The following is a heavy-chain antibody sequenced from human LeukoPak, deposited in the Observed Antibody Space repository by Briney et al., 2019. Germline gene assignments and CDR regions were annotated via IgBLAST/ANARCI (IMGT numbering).Heavy chain of an antibody. D-gene: IGHD6-19*01. CDR3: AKRRVVAGTKTVGYHWFDP. Sequence: ASVKASCKPSGYTITASYLHWVRQAPGQGLERMGWINPNTGGAKYAQKFQGRLTMTRDTYINTVYMGLGRLRSDDTDGYFCAKRRVVAGTKTVGYHWFDPWGEGTLVTVSS. CDR1: GYTITASY. CDR2: INPNTGGA. V-gene: IGHV1-2*02. J-gene: IGHJ5*02.